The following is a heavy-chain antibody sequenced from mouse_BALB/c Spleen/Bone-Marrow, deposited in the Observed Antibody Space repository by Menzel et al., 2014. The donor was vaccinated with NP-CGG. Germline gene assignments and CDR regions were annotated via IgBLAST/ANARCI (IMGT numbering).Heavy chain of an antibody. J-gene: IGHJ1*01. Sequence: VQLQQSGAELVKPGASVKLSCKASGYTFTSYWMQWVKQRPGQGLEWIGEINPSNGRINYNEKFKSKATLTVDKSSSTAYMQLSSLTSEDSAVHYCARKYYGSSYVWYFDVWGAGTTVTVSS. CDR2: INPSNGRI. D-gene: IGHD1-1*01. V-gene: IGHV1S81*02. CDR1: GYTFTSYW. CDR3: ARKYYGSSYVWYFDV.